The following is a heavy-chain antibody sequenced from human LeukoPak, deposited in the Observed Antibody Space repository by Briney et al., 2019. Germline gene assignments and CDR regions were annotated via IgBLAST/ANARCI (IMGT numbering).Heavy chain of an antibody. CDR2: ISYGGSTK. V-gene: IGHV3-30*18. CDR3: AKNSGGSCYSAVDY. D-gene: IGHD2-15*01. Sequence: GTSLRLSCAASGVTFRSYGMHWVRQAPGKGLEWVAVISYGGSTKLYADSVKGRFAISRDDSKNTLFLQMNSLIPEDTAVYYCAKNSGGSCYSAVDYWGQGTLVTVSS. CDR1: GVTFRSYG. J-gene: IGHJ4*02.